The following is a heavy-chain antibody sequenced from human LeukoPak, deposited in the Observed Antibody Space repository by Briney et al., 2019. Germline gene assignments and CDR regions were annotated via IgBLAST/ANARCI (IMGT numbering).Heavy chain of an antibody. CDR1: GYTFTSYG. J-gene: IGHJ4*02. D-gene: IGHD1-26*01. V-gene: IGHV1-18*01. CDR3: AAELYSGTYGRCCSFAF. CDR2: ISAYNGNT. Sequence: ASVKVSCKASGYTFTSYGISWVRQAPGQGLEWMGWISAYNGNTNYAQKLQGRVTMTTDTSTSTAYMELSSLRSEDTAVYYCAAELYSGTYGRCCSFAFRGQGTPVTVSS.